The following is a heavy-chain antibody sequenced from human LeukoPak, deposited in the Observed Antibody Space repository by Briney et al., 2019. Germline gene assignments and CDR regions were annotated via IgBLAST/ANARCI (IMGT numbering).Heavy chain of an antibody. Sequence: PSETLSLTCTVSDGSVSSGSHYWSWIRQPPGKGLEWIGYIYYSGSTYYNPSLKSRVTISVDTSKNQFSLKLSSVTAADTAVYYCARSYSSSWYLVYWGQGTLVTVSS. D-gene: IGHD6-13*01. V-gene: IGHV4-61*01. CDR1: DGSVSSGSHY. J-gene: IGHJ4*02. CDR2: IYYSGST. CDR3: ARSYSSSWYLVY.